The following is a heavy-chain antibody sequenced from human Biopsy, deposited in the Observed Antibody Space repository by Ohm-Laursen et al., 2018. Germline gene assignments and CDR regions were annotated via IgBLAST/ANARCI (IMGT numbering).Heavy chain of an antibody. CDR3: ARVVDYYDPYYYYGLDV. V-gene: IGHV4-34*01. CDR1: GGSFSGYY. J-gene: IGHJ6*02. Sequence: SDTLSLTCAVYGGSFSGYYWSWIRQPPGKGLEWIGEINHRGSTNYNPSLKSRVTISVDTSKNQFSLKLRSVTAADTALYYCARVVDYYDPYYYYGLDVWGQGTTVTVSS. D-gene: IGHD3-16*01. CDR2: INHRGST.